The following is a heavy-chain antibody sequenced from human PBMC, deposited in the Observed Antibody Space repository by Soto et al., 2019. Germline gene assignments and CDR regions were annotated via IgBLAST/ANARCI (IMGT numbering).Heavy chain of an antibody. CDR3: AMGYSYGDIRYYYYGMDV. J-gene: IGHJ6*02. V-gene: IGHV3-74*01. Sequence: GGSLRLSCAASGFTFSSYWMHWVRQAPGKGLVWVSPINSDGSSTSYADSVKGRFTISRDNAKNTLYLQMNSLRAEDTAVYYCAMGYSYGDIRYYYYGMDVWGQGTTVTVSS. CDR1: GFTFSSYW. D-gene: IGHD5-18*01. CDR2: INSDGSST.